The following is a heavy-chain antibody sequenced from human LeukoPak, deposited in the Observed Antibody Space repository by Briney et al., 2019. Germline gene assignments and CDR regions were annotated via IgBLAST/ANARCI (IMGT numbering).Heavy chain of an antibody. CDR3: TRDDTDYGGNTAFDY. CDR1: GFTFGDYA. J-gene: IGHJ4*02. D-gene: IGHD4-23*01. V-gene: IGHV3-49*04. CDR2: IRSKAYGGTT. Sequence: GGSLRLSCTASGFTFGDYAMSWVRQAPGKGLEWVGFIRSKAYGGTTEYAASVKGRFTISRDDSKSIAYLQMNSLKTEDTAVYYCTRDDTDYGGNTAFDYWGQGTLVTVSS.